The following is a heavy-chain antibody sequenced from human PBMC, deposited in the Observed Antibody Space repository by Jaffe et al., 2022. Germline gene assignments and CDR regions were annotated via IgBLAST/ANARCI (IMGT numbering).Heavy chain of an antibody. CDR2: IYYSGST. D-gene: IGHD4-17*01. Sequence: QVQLQESGPGLVKPSETLSLTCTVSGGSISSYYWSWIRQPPGKGLEWIGYIYYSGSTNYNPSLKSRVTISVDTSKNQFSLKLSSVTAADTAVYYCARADYGDYAGADYWGQGTLVTVSS. CDR1: GGSISSYY. J-gene: IGHJ4*02. V-gene: IGHV4-59*01. CDR3: ARADYGDYAGADY.